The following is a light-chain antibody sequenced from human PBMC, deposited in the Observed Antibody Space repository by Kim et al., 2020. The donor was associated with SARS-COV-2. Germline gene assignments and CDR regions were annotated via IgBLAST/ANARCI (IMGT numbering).Light chain of an antibody. V-gene: IGKV1-5*01. CDR1: QPVTDW. CDR3: QHYNSYSFT. J-gene: IGKJ3*01. CDR2: RAS. Sequence: DVQMTQSPSTLSASIGDRVSITCRANQPVTDWVAWYQQKPGKAPKLLIYRASNLDSGVPSRFSGSGSGTEFTLTISSLQPDDFATYHCQHYNSYSFTFGPGTKVDIK.